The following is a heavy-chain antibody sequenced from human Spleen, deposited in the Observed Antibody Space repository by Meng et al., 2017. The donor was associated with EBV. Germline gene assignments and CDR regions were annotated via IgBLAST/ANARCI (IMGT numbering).Heavy chain of an antibody. V-gene: IGHV4-34*01. CDR2: INHSGST. CDR3: ARGGRASARAGVGHDF. CDR1: GGSFSGYY. D-gene: IGHD6-6*01. Sequence: GQLQRWGAGLVKPSETLPLRCAVYGGSFSGYYWSWIRQPPGKGLEWIGEINHSGSTNYNPSLKSRLTISVDTSKSQFSLKLSSVTAADTAVYYCARGGRASARAGVGHDFWGQGTLVTVSS. J-gene: IGHJ4*02.